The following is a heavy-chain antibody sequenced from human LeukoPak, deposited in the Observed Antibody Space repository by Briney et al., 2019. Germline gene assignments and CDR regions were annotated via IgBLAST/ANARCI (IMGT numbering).Heavy chain of an antibody. J-gene: IGHJ4*02. CDR1: GFSLRTRGVG. CDR2: IYWDDDK. V-gene: IGHV2-5*02. D-gene: IGHD3-16*01. Sequence: SGPTLVKPTQTLTLTCTFSGFSLRTRGVGVGWIRQPPGKALEWLALIYWDDDKRYSPSLKSRLTITKDTSKNQVVLTVTNMDPVDTATYYCAHRRGAHPIDYWGQGTLVTVSS. CDR3: AHRRGAHPIDY.